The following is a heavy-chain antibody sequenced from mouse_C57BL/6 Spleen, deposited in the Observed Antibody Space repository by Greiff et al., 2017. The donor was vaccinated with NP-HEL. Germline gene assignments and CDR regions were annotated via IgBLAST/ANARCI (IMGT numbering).Heavy chain of an antibody. Sequence: VQLQQSGPELVKPGASVKISCKASGYAFSSSWMNWVKQRPGKGLEWIGRIYPGDGDTNYNGKFKGKATLTADKSSSTAYMQLSSLTSEDSAVYFCARWDLDLDYEDFDYWGQGTTLTVSS. CDR2: IYPGDGDT. CDR1: GYAFSSSW. D-gene: IGHD2-4*01. J-gene: IGHJ2*01. V-gene: IGHV1-82*01. CDR3: ARWDLDLDYEDFDY.